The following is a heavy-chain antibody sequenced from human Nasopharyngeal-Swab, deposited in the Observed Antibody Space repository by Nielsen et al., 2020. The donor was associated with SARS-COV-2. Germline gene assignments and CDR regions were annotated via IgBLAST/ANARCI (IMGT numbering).Heavy chain of an antibody. D-gene: IGHD3-22*01. CDR3: ARDLEGGITMIGRGNAFDI. CDR2: FDPEDGET. CDR1: GSTLTEIS. Sequence: ASVKVSCKVSGSTLTEISMHWVRQAHGRGLEWMGGFDPEDGETIYAQKFQGRVTITADESTSTAYMELSSLRSEDTAVYYCARDLEGGITMIGRGNAFDIWGQGTMVTVSS. V-gene: IGHV1-24*01. J-gene: IGHJ3*02.